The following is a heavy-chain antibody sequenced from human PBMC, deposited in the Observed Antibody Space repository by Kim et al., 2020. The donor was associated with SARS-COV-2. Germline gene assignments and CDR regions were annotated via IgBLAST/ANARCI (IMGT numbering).Heavy chain of an antibody. V-gene: IGHV4-59*01. D-gene: IGHD6-19*01. CDR3: ARDGASGWYYFDY. Sequence: SNPSLKSRVTISVDTSKNQFSLKLSSVTAADTTVYYCARDGASGWYYFDYWGQGTLVTVSS. J-gene: IGHJ4*02.